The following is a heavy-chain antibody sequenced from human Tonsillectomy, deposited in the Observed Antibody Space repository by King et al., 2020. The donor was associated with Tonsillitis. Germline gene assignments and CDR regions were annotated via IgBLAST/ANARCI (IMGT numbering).Heavy chain of an antibody. CDR2: ISSSSSTI. D-gene: IGHD3-22*01. V-gene: IGHV3-48*02. CDR1: GFTFSSYS. CDR3: ARDHDDSSGYLDPDAFDI. Sequence: VQLVESGGGLVQPGGSLRLSCAASGFTFSSYSMNWVRQAPGKGLEWVSYISSSSSTIYYADSVKGRFTISRDNAKNSLYLQMNSLRDEDTAVYYCARDHDDSSGYLDPDAFDIWGQGTMVTVSS. J-gene: IGHJ3*02.